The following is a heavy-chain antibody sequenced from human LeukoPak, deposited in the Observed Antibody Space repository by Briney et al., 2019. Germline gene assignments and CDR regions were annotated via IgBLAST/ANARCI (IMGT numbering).Heavy chain of an antibody. D-gene: IGHD6-13*01. CDR3: ARGSGSSSWEGYYYYYMDV. Sequence: GGSLRLSCAASGFTFSSYWMSWVRQAPGKGLEWVANIKQDGSEKYYVDSVKGRFTISRDNAKNSLYLQMNSLRAEDTAVYYCARGSGSSSWEGYYYYYMDVWGKGTTVTVSS. V-gene: IGHV3-7*04. J-gene: IGHJ6*03. CDR1: GFTFSSYW. CDR2: IKQDGSEK.